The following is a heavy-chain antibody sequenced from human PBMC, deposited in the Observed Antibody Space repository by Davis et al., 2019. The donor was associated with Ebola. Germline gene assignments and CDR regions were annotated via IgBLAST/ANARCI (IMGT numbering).Heavy chain of an antibody. CDR1: GGSVSSGSYY. CDR2: IYYSGST. CDR3: ARWNYDSGGYYLGY. V-gene: IGHV4-61*03. D-gene: IGHD3-22*01. J-gene: IGHJ4*02. Sequence: PSETLSLTCTVSGGSVSSGSYYWSWIRQPPGKGLEWIGYIYYSGSTNYNPSLKSRVTISVDTCKNNFSRKLSSVTAADTAVYYCARWNYDSGGYYLGYWGQGTLVTVSS.